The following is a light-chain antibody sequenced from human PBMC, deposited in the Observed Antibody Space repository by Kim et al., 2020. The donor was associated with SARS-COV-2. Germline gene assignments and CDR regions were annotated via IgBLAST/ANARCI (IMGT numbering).Light chain of an antibody. Sequence: GQSITIPGTGTSSDGGGYNYVSWYQQHPGKAPKLMIYDVSNRPSGVSNRFSGSKSGNTASLTISGLQAEDEADYYCSSYTSSSTLVFGGGTQLTVL. CDR1: SSDGGGYNY. CDR3: SSYTSSSTLV. J-gene: IGLJ2*01. CDR2: DVS. V-gene: IGLV2-14*03.